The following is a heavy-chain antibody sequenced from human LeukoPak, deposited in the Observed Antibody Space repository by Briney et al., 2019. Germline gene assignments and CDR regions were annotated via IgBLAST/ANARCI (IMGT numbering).Heavy chain of an antibody. CDR3: ATSLESYYYMDV. V-gene: IGHV4-61*01. CDR1: GGSVTSGSYY. D-gene: IGHD5-24*01. CDR2: IYYTGST. Sequence: PSETLSLTCTISGGSVTSGSYYWSWIRQPPEKGLEWIGYIYYTGSTDYNPSLKSQVTISVETSKNQFSLQLSSVTAADTAIYYCATSLESYYYMDVWGKGTTVTVPS. J-gene: IGHJ6*03.